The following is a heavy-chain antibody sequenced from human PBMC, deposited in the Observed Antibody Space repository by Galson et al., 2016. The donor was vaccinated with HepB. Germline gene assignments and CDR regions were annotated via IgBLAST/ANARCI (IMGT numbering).Heavy chain of an antibody. V-gene: IGHV4-4*07. D-gene: IGHD6-19*01. J-gene: IGHJ4*02. CDR3: ARAEKYSSGWYWFIDY. CDR2: IYPSGST. Sequence: LSLTCTVSGGSISSGYWTWIRQSAGKGLEWIGRIYPSGSTNYNPSLNSRVTMSIDMSKNQFSLRLRSVTAADTAVDYCARAEKYSSGWYWFIDYWGQGTLVIVSS. CDR1: GGSISSGY.